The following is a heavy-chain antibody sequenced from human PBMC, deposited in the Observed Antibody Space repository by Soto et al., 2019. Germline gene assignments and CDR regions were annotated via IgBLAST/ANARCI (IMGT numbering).Heavy chain of an antibody. D-gene: IGHD4-17*01. CDR3: ARLYGDYDGAQYAFDI. CDR1: GLAFSSYD. V-gene: IGHV3-48*03. CDR2: ISASGGTI. J-gene: IGHJ3*02. Sequence: PGGSLRLSCAASGLAFSSYDMSWVRQAPGKGLEWVSYISASGGTISHADSVKGRFTISRDNAKNSLYLQMNSLRAEDTGVYYCARLYGDYDGAQYAFDIRGQGTMVTVSS.